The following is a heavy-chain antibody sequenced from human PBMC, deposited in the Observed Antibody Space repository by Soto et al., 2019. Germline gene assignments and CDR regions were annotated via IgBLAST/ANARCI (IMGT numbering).Heavy chain of an antibody. V-gene: IGHV3-23*01. CDR3: AKVLLWFGQRFGLDV. CDR2: ISGSGGTI. Sequence: GWSLRLSCASTVFAFSSQAMSWVRQAPGKGLEWVSGISGSGGTIYYADSVKGRFTISRDNSKNTLYLQMNSLRAADTAVYYCAKVLLWFGQRFGLDVWGQGTTVTVSS. CDR1: VFAFSSQA. J-gene: IGHJ6*02. D-gene: IGHD3-10*01.